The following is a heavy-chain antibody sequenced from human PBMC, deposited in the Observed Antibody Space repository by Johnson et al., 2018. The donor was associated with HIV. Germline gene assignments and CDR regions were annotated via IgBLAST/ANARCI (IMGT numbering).Heavy chain of an antibody. Sequence: MLLVESGGGLVQPGGSLRLSCTTYGFDFSSYALTWVRQAPGKGLEWVSSIRGSGGTTYYADSVKGRFAISRDNSGNTLFLQMNTLRAEDTAVYYCAEDMTTAIGAFDIWGQGTTVTVSS. J-gene: IGHJ3*02. D-gene: IGHD1-1*01. V-gene: IGHV3-23*04. CDR3: AEDMTTAIGAFDI. CDR2: IRGSGGTT. CDR1: GFDFSSYA.